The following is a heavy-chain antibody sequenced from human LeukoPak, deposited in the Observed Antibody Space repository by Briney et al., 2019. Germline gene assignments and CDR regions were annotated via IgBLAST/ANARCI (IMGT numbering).Heavy chain of an antibody. CDR1: GFTFSSYG. V-gene: IGHV3-30*18. Sequence: GGSLRLSCAASGFTFSSYGMHWARQAPGKGLEWVAVISYDGSNKYYADSVKGRFTISRDNSKNTLYLQMNSLRAEDTAVYYCAKDLELWSGSDYFDYWGQGTLVTVSS. CDR2: ISYDGSNK. D-gene: IGHD3-10*01. CDR3: AKDLELWSGSDYFDY. J-gene: IGHJ4*02.